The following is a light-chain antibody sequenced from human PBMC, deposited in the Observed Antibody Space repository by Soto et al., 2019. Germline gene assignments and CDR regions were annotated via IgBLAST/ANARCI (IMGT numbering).Light chain of an antibody. V-gene: IGKV1-5*03. Sequence: DIQMTQSPSTLSGSVGDRVTITCRASQTISSWLAWYQQKPGKAPKLLIYKASTLKSGFPSRFSGKGSGTEFTLHISSLQPDDFATYYCQPYASSSEAFGQGTKVEL. CDR2: KAS. J-gene: IGKJ1*01. CDR1: QTISSW. CDR3: QPYASSSEA.